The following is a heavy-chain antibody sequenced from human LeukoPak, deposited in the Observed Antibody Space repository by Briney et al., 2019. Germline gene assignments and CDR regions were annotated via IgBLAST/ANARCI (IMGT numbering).Heavy chain of an antibody. D-gene: IGHD2-2*01. J-gene: IGHJ6*02. CDR2: ISYDGSNK. V-gene: IGHV3-30-3*01. Sequence: GESLRLSCAASGFTFSSYAMHWVRQSPGKGLEWVAVISYDGSNKYYADSVKGRFTISRDNSKNTLYLQMNSLRAEDTAVYYCARDPKYQLRPLFYYYYYGMDVWGQGTTVTVSS. CDR1: GFTFSSYA. CDR3: ARDPKYQLRPLFYYYYYGMDV.